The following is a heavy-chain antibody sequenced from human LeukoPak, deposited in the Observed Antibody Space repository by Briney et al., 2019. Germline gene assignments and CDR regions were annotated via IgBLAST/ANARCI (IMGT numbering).Heavy chain of an antibody. D-gene: IGHD2-21*02. V-gene: IGHV3-23*01. CDR2: ISGSGGST. CDR3: AKVLVVVVTATQYYFDY. J-gene: IGHJ4*02. CDR1: GFTFSSYS. Sequence: GGSLRLSCAASGFTFSSYSMSWVRQAPGKGLEWVSAISGSGGSTYYADSVKGRFTISTDNSKNTLYLQMNSLRAEDTAVYYCAKVLVVVVTATQYYFDYWGQGTLVTVSS.